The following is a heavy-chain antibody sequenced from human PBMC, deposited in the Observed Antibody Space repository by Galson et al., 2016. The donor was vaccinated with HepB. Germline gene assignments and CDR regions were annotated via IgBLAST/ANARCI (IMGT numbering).Heavy chain of an antibody. CDR3: ARMDPALISGFDY. J-gene: IGHJ4*02. CDR2: INHTGSA. CDR1: GGPFTDYY. V-gene: IGHV4-34*01. Sequence: LSLTCTVYGGPFTDYYWTWIRQPPGKGLEWIGEINHTGSAKYSPSLKSRVTISVDTSKNQFSLRLSSVTAADTAVYYCARMDPALISGFDYWGQGTLVTVSS. D-gene: IGHD2-15*01.